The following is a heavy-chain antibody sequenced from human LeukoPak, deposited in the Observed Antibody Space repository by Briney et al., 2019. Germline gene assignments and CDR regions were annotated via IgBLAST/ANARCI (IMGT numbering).Heavy chain of an antibody. CDR1: GGSFSGNY. CDR3: AKGRANGSYHHY. CDR2: INPSGST. Sequence: SETLSLTCAVYGGSFSGNYWGWIRQPPGKELEWIGEINPSGSTNYNPSLKSRVTISVDTSKNQFSLKLSSVTAADTAIYYCAKGRANGSYHHYWGQGTLVTVSS. J-gene: IGHJ4*02. D-gene: IGHD1-26*01. V-gene: IGHV4-34*01.